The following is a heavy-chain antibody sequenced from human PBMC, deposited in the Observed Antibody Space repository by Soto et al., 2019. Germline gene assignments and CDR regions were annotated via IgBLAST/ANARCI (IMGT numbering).Heavy chain of an antibody. CDR2: LSSSGART. CDR3: AKGRGTAYNYYFDF. Sequence: PVGSLRLSCAASGFTFSNYAMNWVRQAPGMGLEWVSALSSSGARTNYADSVQGRFTVSRDNSKNTLYLQMNSLRDEDTAVYYCAKGRGTAYNYYFDFWGLGTLVTVSS. CDR1: GFTFSNYA. D-gene: IGHD2-8*02. J-gene: IGHJ4*02. V-gene: IGHV3-23*01.